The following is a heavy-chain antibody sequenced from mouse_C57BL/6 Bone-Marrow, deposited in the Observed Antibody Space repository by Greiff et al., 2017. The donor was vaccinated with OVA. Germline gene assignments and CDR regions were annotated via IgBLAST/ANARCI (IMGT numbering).Heavy chain of an antibody. Sequence: QVQLQQPGAELVKPGASVKLSCKASGYTFTSYWMQWVKQRPGQGLEWIGEIDPSDSYTNYNQKFKGKATLTVDTSSSTAYMQLSSLTSEDSAVYYCARYDYDSFDYWGQGTTLTVSS. V-gene: IGHV1-50*01. D-gene: IGHD2-4*01. J-gene: IGHJ2*01. CDR3: ARYDYDSFDY. CDR2: IDPSDSYT. CDR1: GYTFTSYW.